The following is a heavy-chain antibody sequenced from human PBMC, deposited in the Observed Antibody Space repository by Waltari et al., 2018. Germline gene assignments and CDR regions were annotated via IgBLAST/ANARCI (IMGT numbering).Heavy chain of an antibody. J-gene: IGHJ4*02. V-gene: IGHV1-69*01. CDR3: ARDLGSGGGY. D-gene: IGHD2-15*01. CDR1: GGTFSSYA. CDR2: IIPIFGTA. Sequence: QVHLVQSGAAVKKPRSSVKVSCKAAGGTFSSYASSWVRQAPGQGLEWMGGIIPIFGTANYAQEFQGRVTITADESTSTDYMELCSLRSEDTAVYYCARDLGSGGGYWGQGTLVTVSS.